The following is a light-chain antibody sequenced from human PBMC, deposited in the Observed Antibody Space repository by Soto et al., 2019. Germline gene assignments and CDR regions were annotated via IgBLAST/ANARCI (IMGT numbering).Light chain of an antibody. CDR2: RAS. J-gene: IGKJ1*01. CDR1: QSINIW. CDR3: LQYNTYRT. Sequence: DIQMTQSPSTLSASVGDRVTITCRASQSINIWLAWYQRKPGKAPKLLIYRASNLQGGVPSRFSGSGSGTEFTLTISSLQPDDFATYYCLQYNTYRTFGQGTKVEIK. V-gene: IGKV1-5*03.